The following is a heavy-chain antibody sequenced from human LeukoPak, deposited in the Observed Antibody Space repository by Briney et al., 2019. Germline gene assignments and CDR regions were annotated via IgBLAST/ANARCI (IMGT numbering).Heavy chain of an antibody. CDR2: IYPGDSDT. CDR1: GYSFTSYW. D-gene: IGHD2/OR15-2a*01. Sequence: GESLKISCKGSGYSFTSYWIGWVRQMPGKGLDWMGIIYPGDSDTRYSPSFQGQVTISADKSISTAYLQWSSLKASDTAMYYCARTVPVNVNAFVIWGQGTSVTVSS. V-gene: IGHV5-51*01. CDR3: ARTVPVNVNAFVI. J-gene: IGHJ3*02.